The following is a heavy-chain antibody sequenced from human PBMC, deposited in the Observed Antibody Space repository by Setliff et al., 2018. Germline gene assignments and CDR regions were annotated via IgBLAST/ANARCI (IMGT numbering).Heavy chain of an antibody. CDR2: IYYSGST. D-gene: IGHD3-9*01. CDR1: GGSISSSSYY. J-gene: IGHJ4*02. CDR3: ARGYYDILTGYYIGY. Sequence: SETLSLTCTVSGGSISSSSYYWGWIRQPPGKGLEWIGYIYYSGSTYYNPSLKSRVTISVDTSKNQFSLKLSSVTAADTAVYYCARGYYDILTGYYIGYWGQGTLVTVSS. V-gene: IGHV4-30-4*08.